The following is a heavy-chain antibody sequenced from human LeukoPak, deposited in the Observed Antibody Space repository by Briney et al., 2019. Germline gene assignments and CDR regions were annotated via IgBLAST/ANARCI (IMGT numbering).Heavy chain of an antibody. Sequence: PGGSLRLSCAASGFTFSSYAMSWVRQAPGKGLEWVSGTSGSGGSTYYADSVKGRFTISRDNSRNTLYLQMNSLRAEDTAVYYCAKSRGYSYATTSDYWGQGTLVTVSS. CDR1: GFTFSSYA. D-gene: IGHD5-18*01. CDR3: AKSRGYSYATTSDY. J-gene: IGHJ4*02. V-gene: IGHV3-23*01. CDR2: TSGSGGST.